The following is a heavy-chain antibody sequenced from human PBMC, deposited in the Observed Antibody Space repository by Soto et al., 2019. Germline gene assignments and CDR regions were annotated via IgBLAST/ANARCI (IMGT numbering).Heavy chain of an antibody. CDR1: GGSISSGGYY. CDR2: IYYSGST. V-gene: IGHV4-31*03. J-gene: IGHJ4*02. D-gene: IGHD6-6*01. Sequence: LRLSCTVSGGSISSGGYYWSWIRQHPGKGLEWIGYIYYSGSTYYNPSLKSRVTISVDTSKNQFSLKLSSVTAADTAVYYCARIEYSSSSGFEYFDYWGQGTLVTVSS. CDR3: ARIEYSSSSGFEYFDY.